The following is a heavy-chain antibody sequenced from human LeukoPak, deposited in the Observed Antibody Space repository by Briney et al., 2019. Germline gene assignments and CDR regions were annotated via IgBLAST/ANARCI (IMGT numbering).Heavy chain of an antibody. V-gene: IGHV3-23*01. CDR3: AKDRGSSGWSSYFDY. CDR1: GFTFSSYA. D-gene: IGHD6-19*01. Sequence: PGGSLRLSCAASGFTFSSYAMSWVRQAPGKGLEWVSAISGSGGSTYYADSVKGRFTISRDNSKNTLYLQMNSLRAEDTAVYYCAKDRGSSGWSSYFDYWGQGTLVTVSS. CDR2: ISGSGGST. J-gene: IGHJ4*02.